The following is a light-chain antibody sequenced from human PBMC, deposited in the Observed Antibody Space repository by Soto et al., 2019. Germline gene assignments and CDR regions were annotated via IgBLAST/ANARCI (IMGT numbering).Light chain of an antibody. CDR3: QQYNNWPAIT. J-gene: IGKJ5*01. CDR1: QSVSSN. V-gene: IGKV3D-15*01. CDR2: GAS. Sequence: IGLTQSPPTLSVSPRERATLSCSASQSVSSNLACYQQKHGQAPRLLISGASTRATGIPARFRGSGSGAEFTLTISSLRSEDFTIYSCQQYNNWPAITFGQGTRLEIK.